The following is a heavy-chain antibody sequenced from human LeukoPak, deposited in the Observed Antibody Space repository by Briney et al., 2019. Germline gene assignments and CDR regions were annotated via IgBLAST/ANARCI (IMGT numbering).Heavy chain of an antibody. Sequence: GASVKVSCKASGGTFSSYAISWVRQAPGQGLEWMGGIIPIFGTANYAQKFQGRVTITADESTSTAHMELSSLRSEDTAVYYCARLNYDFWSGYYTGSSYWGQGTLVTVSS. V-gene: IGHV1-69*13. CDR3: ARLNYDFWSGYYTGSSY. CDR1: GGTFSSYA. J-gene: IGHJ4*02. D-gene: IGHD3-3*01. CDR2: IIPIFGTA.